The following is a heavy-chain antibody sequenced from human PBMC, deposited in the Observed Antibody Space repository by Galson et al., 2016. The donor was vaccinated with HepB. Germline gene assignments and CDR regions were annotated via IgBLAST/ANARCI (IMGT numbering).Heavy chain of an antibody. V-gene: IGHV1-46*01. CDR2: INPSGGST. CDR3: ARAYCRSTSCYDGEYYFDY. J-gene: IGHJ4*02. CDR1: VHTFTNNY. Sequence: SVKVSCKASVHTFTNNYIHWVRQAPEQGLEWMGIINPSGGSTSYAPKFQGRVTMTSDTSTSTVYMEVSSLRSEDTAVYSCARAYCRSTSCYDGEYYFDYWGQGTLVTVSS. D-gene: IGHD2-2*01.